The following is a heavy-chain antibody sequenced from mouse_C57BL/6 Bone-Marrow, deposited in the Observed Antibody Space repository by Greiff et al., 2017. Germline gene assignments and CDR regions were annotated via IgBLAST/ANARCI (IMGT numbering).Heavy chain of an antibody. V-gene: IGHV14-3*01. D-gene: IGHD1-1*01. CDR3: ARSRDYYGSSYYFDY. CDR2: IDPANGNT. CDR1: GFTIKNTY. J-gene: IGHJ2*01. Sequence: EVQLQQSVAELVRPGASVKLSCTASGFTIKNTYMHWVKQRPEQGLEWIGRIDPANGNTKYAPTFQGTATITADTSSNTDYLQLSSLTSEDTAIYYCARSRDYYGSSYYFDYGGQGTTLTVSS.